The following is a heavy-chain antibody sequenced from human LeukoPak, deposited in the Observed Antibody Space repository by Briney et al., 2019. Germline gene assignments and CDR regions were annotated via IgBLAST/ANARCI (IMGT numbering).Heavy chain of an antibody. J-gene: IGHJ4*02. Sequence: TLSLTCTVSGGSISSGGYYWSWIRQHPGKGLEWIGYIYYSGSTYYNPSLKSRVTISVDTSKNQVSLKLSSVTAADTAVYYRARAESVLWSYFDYWGQGTLVTVSS. CDR3: ARAESVLWSYFDY. CDR1: GGSISSGGYY. V-gene: IGHV4-31*03. CDR2: IYYSGST. D-gene: IGHD3-10*01.